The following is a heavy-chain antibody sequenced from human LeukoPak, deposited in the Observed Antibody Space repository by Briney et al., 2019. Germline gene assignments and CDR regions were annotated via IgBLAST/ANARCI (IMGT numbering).Heavy chain of an antibody. Sequence: SETLSLTCTVSGDSISNYYWSWIRQPPGKELEWIGYIYSSGSTNYNPPLKSRVTISVDTSQSQFSLRLSSVTAADTAVYYCARSSAPEPARYYFDYWGQGTLVTVSS. V-gene: IGHV4-59*08. CDR1: GDSISNYY. CDR3: ARSSAPEPARYYFDY. D-gene: IGHD1-14*01. CDR2: IYSSGST. J-gene: IGHJ4*02.